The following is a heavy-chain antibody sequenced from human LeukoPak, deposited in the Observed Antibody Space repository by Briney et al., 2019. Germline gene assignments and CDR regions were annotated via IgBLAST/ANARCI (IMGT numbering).Heavy chain of an antibody. J-gene: IGHJ4*02. Sequence: PSQTLSLTCTVSGGSISSGGYYWSWIRQHPGKGLEWIGYIYYSGSTYHNPSLKSRVTISVDTSKNQFSLKLSSVTAADTAVYYCARVLELGYCSGTSCAYGDPFDYWGQGTLVTVSS. CDR1: GGSISSGGYY. CDR2: IYYSGST. CDR3: ARVLELGYCSGTSCAYGDPFDY. D-gene: IGHD2-2*01. V-gene: IGHV4-31*03.